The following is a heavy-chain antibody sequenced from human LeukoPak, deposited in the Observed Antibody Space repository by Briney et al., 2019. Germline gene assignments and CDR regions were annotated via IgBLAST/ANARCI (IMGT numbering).Heavy chain of an antibody. J-gene: IGHJ4*02. V-gene: IGHV1-69*04. D-gene: IGHD4-11*01. CDR3: ARVNAPHPVTTRELDY. CDR2: IIPILGIA. CDR1: GGTFSSYA. Sequence: SAKVSCKASGGTFSSYAISWVRQAPGQGLEWMGRIIPILGIANYAQKFQGRVTITADKSTSTAYMELSSLRSEDTAVYYCARVNAPHPVTTRELDYGGQEPLVPVSS.